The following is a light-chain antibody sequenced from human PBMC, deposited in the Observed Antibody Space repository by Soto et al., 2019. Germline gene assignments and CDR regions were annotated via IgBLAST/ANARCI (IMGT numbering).Light chain of an antibody. V-gene: IGLV2-14*01. Sequence: QSAMTQPASVSGSPGHSITISCTGTSSDVGAYKYVSWYQVHPGKAPKLIIYEVRSRPSVVSDRFSGSKSGNTASLTISGLQAEEEANYYCSSYTSTSTMVFGGGTKVTVL. CDR2: EVR. J-gene: IGLJ3*02. CDR3: SSYTSTSTMV. CDR1: SSDVGAYKY.